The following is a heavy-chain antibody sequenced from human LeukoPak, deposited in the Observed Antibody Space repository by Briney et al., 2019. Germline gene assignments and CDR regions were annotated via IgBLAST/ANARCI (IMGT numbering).Heavy chain of an antibody. CDR3: ARDVGSGSYFD. Sequence: KAGGSLRLSCAASGFTFSSYGMHWVRQAPGKGLEWIGYIYYSGSTNYNPSLKSRVTISVDTSKNQFSLKLSSVTAADTAVYYCARDVGSGSYFDWGQGTLVTVSS. V-gene: IGHV4-59*01. CDR1: GFTFSSYG. CDR2: IYYSGST. D-gene: IGHD3-10*01. J-gene: IGHJ4*02.